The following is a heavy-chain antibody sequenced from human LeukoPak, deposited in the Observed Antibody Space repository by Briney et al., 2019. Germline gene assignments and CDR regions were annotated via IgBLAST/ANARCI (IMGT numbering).Heavy chain of an antibody. D-gene: IGHD4-17*01. CDR2: IYYSGST. CDR3: ARHENGDIDY. J-gene: IGHJ4*02. V-gene: IGHV4-39*01. CDR1: GGSISSSRYY. Sequence: SETLSLTCTVSGGSISSSRYYWGWIRQPPGKGLEWIGSIYYSGSTYYNPSLKSRVTISVDTSKNQFSLKLSSVTAADTAVYYCARHENGDIDYWGQGTLVTVSS.